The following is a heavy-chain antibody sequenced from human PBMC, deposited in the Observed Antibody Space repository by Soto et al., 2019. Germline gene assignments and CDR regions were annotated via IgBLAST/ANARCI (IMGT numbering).Heavy chain of an antibody. V-gene: IGHV4-30-4*02. CDR2: IYNSGST. CDR3: ARRNYHDSSGYYY. Sequence: SETLSLTCNVSGGSINSGDYYWSLIRQPPGKGLEWIGYIYNSGSTSYKSSLKSRVIISIDTSKNQFSLKLSSVTAADTAVYYCARRNYHDSSGYYYWGQGTLVTVSS. CDR1: GGSINSGDYY. D-gene: IGHD3-22*01. J-gene: IGHJ4*02.